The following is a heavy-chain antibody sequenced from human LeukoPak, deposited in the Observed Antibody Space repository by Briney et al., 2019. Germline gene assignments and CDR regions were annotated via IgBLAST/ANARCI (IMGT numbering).Heavy chain of an antibody. CDR2: IIPILGIA. CDR1: GGTFSSYA. CDR3: ARAKGIGGSGSTAPNGMDV. D-gene: IGHD3-10*01. Sequence: SVKVSCKASGGTFSSYAISWVRQAPGQGLEWMGRIIPILGIANYAQKFQGRVTITADKSTSTAYMELSSLRSEDTAVYYCARAKGIGGSGSTAPNGMDVWGQGTTVTVSS. J-gene: IGHJ6*02. V-gene: IGHV1-69*04.